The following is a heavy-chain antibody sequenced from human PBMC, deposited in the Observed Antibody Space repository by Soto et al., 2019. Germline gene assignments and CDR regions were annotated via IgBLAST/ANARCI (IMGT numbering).Heavy chain of an antibody. V-gene: IGHV3-7*01. Sequence: PGGSLRLSCAASGFSVSSSHMIWVRQAPGKGLEWVANIKQDGSEKYYVDSVKGRFTISRDNAKNSLYLQMNSLRAEDTAVYYCARDPSVVVVAATPYYYYGMDVWGQGTTVTVSS. D-gene: IGHD2-15*01. J-gene: IGHJ6*02. CDR2: IKQDGSEK. CDR3: ARDPSVVVVAATPYYYYGMDV. CDR1: GFSVSSSH.